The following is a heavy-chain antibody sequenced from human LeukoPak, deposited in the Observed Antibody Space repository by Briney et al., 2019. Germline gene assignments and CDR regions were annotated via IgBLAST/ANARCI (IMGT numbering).Heavy chain of an antibody. CDR2: INPSGGST. J-gene: IGHJ4*02. CDR3: ARNPRYFDWLSNPWDY. D-gene: IGHD3-9*01. Sequence: ASVKVSCKASGYTFTSYYMHWVRQAPGQGLEWMGIINPSGGSTSYAQKFQGRVTMTRDTSTSTVYMELSSLRSEDTAVYYCARNPRYFDWLSNPWDYWGQETLVTVSS. CDR1: GYTFTSYY. V-gene: IGHV1-46*01.